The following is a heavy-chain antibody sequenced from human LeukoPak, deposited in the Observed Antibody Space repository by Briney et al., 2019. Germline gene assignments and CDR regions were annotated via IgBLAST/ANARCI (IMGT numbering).Heavy chain of an antibody. CDR3: ARYCTSTTCILRGFDY. Sequence: SETLSLTCTVSGASISSHYWGWIRQPPGKGLEWIANIYHTGSAHYNPSLKSRVTISVDTSKNQFSLKLSSVTAADTAVYYCARYCTSTTCILRGFDYWGQGTLVTVSS. V-gene: IGHV4-59*08. D-gene: IGHD2-2*01. J-gene: IGHJ4*02. CDR2: IYHTGSA. CDR1: GASISSHY.